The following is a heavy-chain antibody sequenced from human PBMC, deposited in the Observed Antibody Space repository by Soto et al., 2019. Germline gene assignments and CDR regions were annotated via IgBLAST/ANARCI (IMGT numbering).Heavy chain of an antibody. V-gene: IGHV1-8*01. CDR2: MNPESGST. J-gene: IGHJ6*02. Sequence: ASVKVSCKASGYTFNTYDINWVRQATGQGLEWMGWMNPESGSTGFAQSFQGRITLTRNTSLNTVYMEVSSLTNEDTAVYFCARSGGSGYYSAHYYGMDVWGPGTTVTVSS. D-gene: IGHD3-22*01. CDR3: ARSGGSGYYSAHYYGMDV. CDR1: GYTFNTYD.